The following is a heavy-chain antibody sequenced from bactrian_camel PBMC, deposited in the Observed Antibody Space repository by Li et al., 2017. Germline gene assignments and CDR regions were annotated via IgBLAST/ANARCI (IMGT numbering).Heavy chain of an antibody. CDR1: GFTFSSYW. D-gene: IGHD5*01. Sequence: QLVESGGGLAQPGGSLRLSCAASGFTFSSYWMYWVRQGPGKGLEWVSTINSDSGTTYYAESVKGRFTISRDNAKNTLYLQMNSLKPEDTAVYYCASDLAWVGRHIFGYWGLGTQVTVS. CDR2: INSDSGTT. J-gene: IGHJ6*01. CDR3: ASDLAWVGRHIFGY. V-gene: IGHV3S1*01.